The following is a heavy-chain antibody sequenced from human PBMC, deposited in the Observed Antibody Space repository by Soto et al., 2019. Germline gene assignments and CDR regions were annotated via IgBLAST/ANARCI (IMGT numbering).Heavy chain of an antibody. CDR2: INHSGST. CDR1: GGSFSGYY. J-gene: IGHJ6*03. Sequence: SSETLSLTCAVYGGSFSGYYWSWIRQPPGKGLEWIGEINHSGSTNYNPSLKSRVTISVDTSKNQFSLKLSSVTAADTAVYYCARGMARPGDAYYYYYYMDVRAKGTTVTVSS. D-gene: IGHD7-27*01. V-gene: IGHV4-34*01. CDR3: ARGMARPGDAYYYYYYMDV.